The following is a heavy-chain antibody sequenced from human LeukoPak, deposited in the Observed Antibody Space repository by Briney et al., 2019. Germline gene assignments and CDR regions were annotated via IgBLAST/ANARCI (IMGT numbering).Heavy chain of an antibody. CDR3: ARDLYEGEQLPRAFDI. D-gene: IGHD6-13*01. V-gene: IGHV1-18*01. CDR2: ISAYNGNT. Sequence: ASVKVSCKVSGYTLTELSMHWVRQAPGQGLEWMGWISAYNGNTNYAQKLQGRVTMTTDTSTSTAYMELRSLGSDDTAVYYCARDLYEGEQLPRAFDIWGQGTMVTVSS. J-gene: IGHJ3*02. CDR1: GYTLTELS.